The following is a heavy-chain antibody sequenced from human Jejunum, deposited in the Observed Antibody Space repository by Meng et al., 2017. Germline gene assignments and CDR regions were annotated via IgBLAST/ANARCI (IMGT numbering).Heavy chain of an antibody. D-gene: IGHD2/OR15-2a*01. J-gene: IGHJ4*01. CDR2: IHSSGRA. CDR3: ATNRGPSNYFFDY. CDR1: GGSMSNNF. Sequence: QVQPPESGPGLAKPSATLAHTCTVSGGSMSNNFWSWIRQPPGGRLEWIGYIHSSGRATYNPSLNSRVTISVDTSKYHFSLRLSSVTAADTAVYYCATNRGPSNYFFDYWGQGTLVTVSS. V-gene: IGHV4-59*01.